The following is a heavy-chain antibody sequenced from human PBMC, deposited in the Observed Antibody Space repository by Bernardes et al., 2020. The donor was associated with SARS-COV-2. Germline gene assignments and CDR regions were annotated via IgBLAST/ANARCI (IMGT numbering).Heavy chain of an antibody. V-gene: IGHV1-46*01. D-gene: IGHD5-12*01. Sequence: ASVKVSCKASGYTFTSYYMHWVRQAPGQGLEWMGIINPSGGSTSYAQKFQGRVTMTRDTSTSTVYMELSRLRPEDMAVYYCARSWAGRGDGYAPDYWGQGTLVTVSS. CDR1: GYTFTSYY. CDR3: ARSWAGRGDGYAPDY. CDR2: INPSGGST. J-gene: IGHJ4*02.